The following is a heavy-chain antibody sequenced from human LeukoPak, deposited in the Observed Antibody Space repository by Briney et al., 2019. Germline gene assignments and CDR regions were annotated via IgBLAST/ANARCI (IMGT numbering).Heavy chain of an antibody. J-gene: IGHJ4*02. D-gene: IGHD3-3*01. CDR2: INPDGSRT. Sequence: GGSLRLSCAASGFTLSSYWIHWVRQAPGEGLVWVSRINPDGSRTDYADSVKGRFTISRDNAKNSLYLQMNSLRDEDTAVYHCARELSGFDYWGQGTLVTVSS. V-gene: IGHV3-74*01. CDR3: ARELSGFDY. CDR1: GFTLSSYW.